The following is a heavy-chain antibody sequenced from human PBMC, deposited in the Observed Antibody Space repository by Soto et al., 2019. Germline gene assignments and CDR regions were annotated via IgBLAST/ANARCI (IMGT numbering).Heavy chain of an antibody. CDR1: GFTFSSYS. CDR2: ISSSSSTI. CDR3: ARAQITMVRGVIRNWFDP. Sequence: EVQLVESGGGLVQPGGSLRLSCAASGFTFSSYSMNWVRQAPGKGLEWVSYISSSSSTIYYADSVKGRFTISRDNAKNSLYLQMNSLRDEDRAVYYCARAQITMVRGVIRNWFDPWGQGTLVTVSS. V-gene: IGHV3-48*02. D-gene: IGHD3-10*01. J-gene: IGHJ5*02.